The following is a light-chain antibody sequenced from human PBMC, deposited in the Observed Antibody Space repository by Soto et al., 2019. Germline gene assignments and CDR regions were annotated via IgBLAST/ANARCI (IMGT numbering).Light chain of an antibody. Sequence: SYELTQPPSVSVAPVQTARISGGGNNIGSKRVHWYQQKLGQAPVLVVYDDSDRPSGIPERFSGSNSGNTATLTIRRVEAGDEADYYCPVWDSSSDNNVFGTGTKVTVL. V-gene: IGLV3-21*02. CDR3: PVWDSSSDNNV. CDR2: DDS. J-gene: IGLJ1*01. CDR1: NIGSKR.